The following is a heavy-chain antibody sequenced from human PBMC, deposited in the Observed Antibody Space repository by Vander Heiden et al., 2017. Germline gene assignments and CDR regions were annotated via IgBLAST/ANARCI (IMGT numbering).Heavy chain of an antibody. CDR2: IWYDGRNK. CDR1: AFPFNIYD. Sequence: QVQLVESGGGVVQPGRSLRLSCQASAFPFNIYDMHWVRQAPGKGLEWVAVIWYDGRNKYYADSVKGRFTISRDNSKNTLYLQMNSLRAEDTAVYYCARDKSDDHGIDYWGQGTLVTVSS. J-gene: IGHJ4*02. V-gene: IGHV3-33*01. CDR3: ARDKSDDHGIDY.